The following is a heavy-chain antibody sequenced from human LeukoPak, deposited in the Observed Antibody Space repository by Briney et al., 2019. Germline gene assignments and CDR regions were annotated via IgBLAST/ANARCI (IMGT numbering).Heavy chain of an antibody. CDR2: IYHSGST. D-gene: IGHD3-22*01. J-gene: IGHJ4*02. CDR3: ARGSTMIVDQGFDY. Sequence: PSETLSLTCAVSGGSISSGGYSWRWIRQPPGKGLEWIGYIYHSGSTYSNPSLKSRVTISVDRSKNQFSLKLSSVTAADTAVYYCARGSTMIVDQGFDYWGQRTLVTVSS. CDR1: GGSISSGGYS. V-gene: IGHV4-30-2*01.